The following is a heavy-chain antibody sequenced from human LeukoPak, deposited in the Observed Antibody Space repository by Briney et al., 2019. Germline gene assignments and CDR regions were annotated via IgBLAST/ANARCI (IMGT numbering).Heavy chain of an antibody. CDR3: ARDFPDQYFDWLFSHPVFDY. V-gene: IGHV1-2*02. Sequence: VASVKVSCKASGYTFTGYYMHWVRQAPGQGLEWMGWINPHSGGTNYAQKFQGRVTMTRDTSISTAYMELSRLRSDDTAVYYCARDFPDQYFDWLFSHPVFDYWGQGTLVTVSS. J-gene: IGHJ4*02. CDR1: GYTFTGYY. CDR2: INPHSGGT. D-gene: IGHD3-9*01.